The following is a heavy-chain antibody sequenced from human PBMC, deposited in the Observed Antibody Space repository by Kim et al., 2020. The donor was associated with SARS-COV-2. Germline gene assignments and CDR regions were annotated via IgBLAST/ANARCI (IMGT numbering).Heavy chain of an antibody. CDR3: ASLGYYYGSGSPFSDPYVWGSYRPDY. D-gene: IGHD3-10*01. CDR2: ISYDGSNK. V-gene: IGHV3-30*04. J-gene: IGHJ4*02. Sequence: GGSLRLSCAASGFTFSSYAMHWVRQAPGKGLEWVAVISYDGSNKYYADSVKGRFTISRDNSKNTLYLQMNSLRAEDTAVYYCASLGYYYGSGSPFSDPYVWGSYRPDYWGQGTLVTVSS. CDR1: GFTFSSYA.